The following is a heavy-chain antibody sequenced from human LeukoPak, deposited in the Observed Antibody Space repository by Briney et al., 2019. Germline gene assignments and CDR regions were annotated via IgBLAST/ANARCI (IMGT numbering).Heavy chain of an antibody. V-gene: IGHV3-64*01. J-gene: IGHJ4*02. D-gene: IGHD5-18*01. CDR3: ARSPTSGYSYVYFDY. Sequence: GGSLRLSCAASGLTFSSYAMHWVRQAPGKGLEYVSAISSNGGSTYYANSVKGRFTISRDNSKNTLYLQMGSLRAEDMAVYYCARSPTSGYSYVYFDYWGQGTLVTVSS. CDR1: GLTFSSYA. CDR2: ISSNGGST.